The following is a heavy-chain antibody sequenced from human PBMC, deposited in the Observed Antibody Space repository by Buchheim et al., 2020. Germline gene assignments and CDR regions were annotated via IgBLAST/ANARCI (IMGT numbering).Heavy chain of an antibody. CDR1: GFNFGNFT. J-gene: IGHJ4*02. V-gene: IGHV3-21*01. CDR2: ISRGGAKI. Sequence: EVHLVESGGGLVKPGGSLRLTCAASGFNFGNFTINWVRQAPGKGLEWVSSISRGGAKIHYADSVKGRFTISRDNAKNSLFRQMNNLRGDDTAVYYCARDWAYTGDDRAIDYWGQGTL. D-gene: IGHD5-12*01. CDR3: ARDWAYTGDDRAIDY.